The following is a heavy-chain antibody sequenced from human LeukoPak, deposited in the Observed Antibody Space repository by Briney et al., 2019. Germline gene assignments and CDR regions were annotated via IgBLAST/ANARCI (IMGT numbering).Heavy chain of an antibody. D-gene: IGHD3-10*01. V-gene: IGHV3-7*01. J-gene: IGHJ5*02. CDR1: GVIFTQYW. CDR2: IKQDGSEK. CDR3: ARSPGVRGVQGNWFDP. Sequence: GGSLRLSCAASGVIFTQYWMSWVRQAPGKGLEWVANIKQDGSEKYFVDSVKGRFTISRDNAKNSLSLQMNSLRVEDTAVYYCARSPGVRGVQGNWFDPWGQGTLVTVSS.